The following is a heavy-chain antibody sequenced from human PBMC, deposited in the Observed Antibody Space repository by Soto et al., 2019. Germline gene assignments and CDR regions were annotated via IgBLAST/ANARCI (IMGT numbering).Heavy chain of an antibody. CDR2: MNPNSGNT. V-gene: IGHV1-8*01. CDR3: VRGDYGDYSHWFDP. Sequence: QVQLVQSGAEVKKPGASVRVSCKASGYTFTKFDINWVRQATGQGLEWMGWMNPNSGNTGYAQQFQGRVTMTRNTSITTAYMELSTLRSEDTAVYYCVRGDYGDYSHWFDPWGQGTLVTVSS. D-gene: IGHD4-17*01. J-gene: IGHJ5*02. CDR1: GYTFTKFD.